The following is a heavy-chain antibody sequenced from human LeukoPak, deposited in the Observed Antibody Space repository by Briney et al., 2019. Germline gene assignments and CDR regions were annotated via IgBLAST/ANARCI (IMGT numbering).Heavy chain of an antibody. CDR1: GFXFSSYG. J-gene: IGHJ4*02. Sequence: GGSLRLSCAASGFXFSSYGIHWVRQAPGKGLEWVAVIWYDGSNKYYADSVKGRFTISRDNSKNTLYLQMNSLGAEDTAVYYCARDKGDYFDYWGQGILVTVSS. V-gene: IGHV3-33*01. CDR3: ARDKGDYFDY. CDR2: IWYDGSNK.